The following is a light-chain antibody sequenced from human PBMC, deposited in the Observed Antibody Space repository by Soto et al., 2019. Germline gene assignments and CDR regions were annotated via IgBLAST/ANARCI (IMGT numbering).Light chain of an antibody. J-gene: IGKJ5*01. CDR3: QQYSNCPLIP. V-gene: IGKV3-15*01. Sequence: EIVMTQSPVTLFVSPGEGATLSCRASQSVSSYLAWYQHKRGQAPRLLIYGASTRATGIPVRFSGSGSATEFTLTISRLQAEDFAVYFCQQYSNCPLIPFCQGTRLDSK. CDR2: GAS. CDR1: QSVSSY.